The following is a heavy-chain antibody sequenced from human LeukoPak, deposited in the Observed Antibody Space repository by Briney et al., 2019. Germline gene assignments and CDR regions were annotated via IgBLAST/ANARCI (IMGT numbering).Heavy chain of an antibody. CDR2: IWYDGSNK. D-gene: IGHD6-13*01. CDR3: AKSRVSQQLVVIFDY. Sequence: GGSLRLSCAASGFTFSSYGMHWVRQAPGKGLEWVAVIWYDGSNKYYADSVKGRFTISRDNSKNTLYLQMNSLRAEDTAVYYCAKSRVSQQLVVIFDYWGQGTLVTVSS. V-gene: IGHV3-33*06. CDR1: GFTFSSYG. J-gene: IGHJ4*02.